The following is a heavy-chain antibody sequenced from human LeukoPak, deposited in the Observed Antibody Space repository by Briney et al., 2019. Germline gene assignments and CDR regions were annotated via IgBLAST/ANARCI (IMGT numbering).Heavy chain of an antibody. CDR1: GGSVSSGSYY. J-gene: IGHJ4*02. Sequence: SETLSLTCTVSGGSVSSGSYYWSWIRQPPGKGLEWIGYIYYSGSTNYNPSLKSRVTISVDTSKNQYSLKLSSVTPADTAVYYCARGPKYSCGPPRDYWGQGTLVTVSS. D-gene: IGHD5-18*01. V-gene: IGHV4-61*01. CDR2: IYYSGST. CDR3: ARGPKYSCGPPRDY.